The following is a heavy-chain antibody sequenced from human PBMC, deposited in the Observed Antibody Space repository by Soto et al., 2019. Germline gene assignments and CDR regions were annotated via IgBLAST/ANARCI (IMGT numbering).Heavy chain of an antibody. CDR2: IYYSGST. CDR1: GGSISSYD. J-gene: IGHJ6*02. CDR3: ARGTRSHYYGMDV. V-gene: IGHV4-59*01. Sequence: SETLSLTCTVSGGSISSYDWSWIRQPPGKGLEWIGYIYYSGSTNYNPSLKSRVTISVDTSKNQFSLKLSSVTAVDTAVYYCARGTRSHYYGMDVWGQGTMVTVSS.